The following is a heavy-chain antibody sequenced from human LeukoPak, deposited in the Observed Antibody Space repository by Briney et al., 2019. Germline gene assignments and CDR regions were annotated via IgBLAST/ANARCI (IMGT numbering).Heavy chain of an antibody. CDR1: GYTFTSYD. J-gene: IGHJ6*02. D-gene: IGHD6-13*01. V-gene: IGHV1-69*04. CDR2: IIPILGIA. CDR3: ARDRSSAAGTGLYYYYGMDV. Sequence: ASVKVSCKASGYTFTSYDINWVRQAPGQGLGWMGRIIPILGIANYAQKFQGRVTITADKSTSTAYMELSSLRSEDTAVYYCARDRSSAAGTGLYYYYGMDVWGQGTTVTVSS.